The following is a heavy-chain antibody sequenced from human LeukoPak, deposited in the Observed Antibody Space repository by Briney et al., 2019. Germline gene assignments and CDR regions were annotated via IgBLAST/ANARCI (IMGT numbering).Heavy chain of an antibody. J-gene: IGHJ3*02. Sequence: GGSLRLSCAASGFTFSSYAMHWVRQAPGKGLEWVAFIRYDGSNKYYADSVKGRFTISRDNSKNTLYLQMNSLRAEDTAVYYCAKDLTYSSPVFGAGRGGAFDIWGQGTMVTVSS. CDR2: IRYDGSNK. CDR3: AKDLTYSSPVFGAGRGGAFDI. CDR1: GFTFSSYA. D-gene: IGHD3-3*01. V-gene: IGHV3-30*02.